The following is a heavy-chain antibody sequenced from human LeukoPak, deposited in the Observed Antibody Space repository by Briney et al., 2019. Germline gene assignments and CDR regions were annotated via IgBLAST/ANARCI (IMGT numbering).Heavy chain of an antibody. CDR1: GFTFSSHA. V-gene: IGHV3-23*01. J-gene: IGHJ4*02. CDR2: ITSDGGA. Sequence: GGSLRLSCAASGFTFSSHAMSWVRQAPGKGLEWVSSITSDGGAYYADSVKGRFTISRDNSKNTVYPQMNSLRAEDTAIYYCANRHWGQGTLVTVSS. CDR3: ANRH.